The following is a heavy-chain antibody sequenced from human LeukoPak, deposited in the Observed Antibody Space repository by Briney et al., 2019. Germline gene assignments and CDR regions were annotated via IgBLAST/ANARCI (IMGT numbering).Heavy chain of an antibody. D-gene: IGHD2-15*01. V-gene: IGHV3-23*01. Sequence: GGSLRLPCAASGFTFSSFTMKWVRQAPGKGPEWVSALSGSGDSTYYADSVKGRFTVSRDNSRNTLHLQMNSLRAEDTAVYYCAKDAANWGQGTLVTVSS. CDR2: LSGSGDST. J-gene: IGHJ4*02. CDR1: GFTFSSFT. CDR3: AKDAAN.